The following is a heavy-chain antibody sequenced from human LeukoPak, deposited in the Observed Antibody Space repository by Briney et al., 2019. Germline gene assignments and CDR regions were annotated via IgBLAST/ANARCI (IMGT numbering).Heavy chain of an antibody. CDR2: IIPIFGTA. J-gene: IGHJ3*02. V-gene: IGHV1-69*13. Sequence: GASVKVSCKASGGTFSSYAISWVRQAPGQGLEWMGGIIPIFGTANYAQKFQGRATITADESTSTAYMELSSLRSEDTAVYYCARDYGGNSGDAFDIWGQGTMVTVSS. CDR1: GGTFSSYA. CDR3: ARDYGGNSGDAFDI. D-gene: IGHD4-23*01.